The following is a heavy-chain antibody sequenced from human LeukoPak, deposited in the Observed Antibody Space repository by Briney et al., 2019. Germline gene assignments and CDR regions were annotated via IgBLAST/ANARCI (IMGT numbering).Heavy chain of an antibody. J-gene: IGHJ6*02. CDR2: ISAYNGNT. V-gene: IGHV1-18*01. Sequence: ASVKVSCKASGYTFTSYGISWVRQAPGQGLEWMGWISAYNGNTNYAQKLQGRVTMTTDTSTSTAYMELWSLRSDDTAVYYCARDADDIVVVPAAMGQKYYYYYYGMDVWGQGTTVTVSS. D-gene: IGHD2-2*01. CDR1: GYTFTSYG. CDR3: ARDADDIVVVPAAMGQKYYYYYYGMDV.